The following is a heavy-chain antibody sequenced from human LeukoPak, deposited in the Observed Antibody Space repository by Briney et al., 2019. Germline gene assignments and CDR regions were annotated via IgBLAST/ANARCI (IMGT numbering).Heavy chain of an antibody. V-gene: IGHV4-39*07. Sequence: SETLSLTCTVSGGSISSSSYYWGWIRQPPGKGLEWIGSIYYSGSTHYNPSLKTRVTISVDTSKNQFSLKLSSVTAADTAVYYCARELTTVTTDYFDYWGQGTLVTVSS. CDR3: ARELTTVTTDYFDY. CDR2: IYYSGST. J-gene: IGHJ4*02. CDR1: GGSISSSSYY. D-gene: IGHD4-11*01.